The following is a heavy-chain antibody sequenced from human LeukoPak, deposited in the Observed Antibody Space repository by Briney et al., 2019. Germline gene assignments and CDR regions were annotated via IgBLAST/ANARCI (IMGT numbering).Heavy chain of an antibody. Sequence: PLASVKVSCKASGYTFTSYGISWVRQAPGQGLEWMGWISAYNGNTNYAQKLQGRVTMTTDTSTSTAYMELRSLRSDDTAVYYCARDPGELLPNWFDPWGQGTLVTVSS. V-gene: IGHV1-18*01. CDR2: ISAYNGNT. CDR3: ARDPGELLPNWFDP. J-gene: IGHJ5*02. D-gene: IGHD3-10*01. CDR1: GYTFTSYG.